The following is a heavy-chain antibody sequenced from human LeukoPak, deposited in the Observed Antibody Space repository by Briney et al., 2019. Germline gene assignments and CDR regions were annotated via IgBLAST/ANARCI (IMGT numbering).Heavy chain of an antibody. V-gene: IGHV4-34*01. CDR1: GGSFSGYY. D-gene: IGHD6-13*01. CDR3: ARGGIANNWFDP. J-gene: IGHJ5*02. Sequence: SETLSLTCAVYGGSFSGYYWSWIRQPPGKGLEWIGEINHSGSTNYNPSLKSRGTISVDTSKNQFSLKLSSVTAADTAVYYCARGGIANNWFDPWGRGTLVTVSS. CDR2: INHSGST.